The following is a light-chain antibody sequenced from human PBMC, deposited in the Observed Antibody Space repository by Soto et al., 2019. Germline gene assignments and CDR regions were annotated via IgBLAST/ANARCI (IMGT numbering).Light chain of an antibody. J-gene: IGKJ1*01. CDR1: QSVSSSY. CDR2: GAS. Sequence: EIVLTQSPGTLSLSPGERATLSCSASQSVSSSYLAWYQQKPGQAPGLLIYGASSRATGIPDRFSGSGSGTDVTLTISRLEPEDFAVYYCQQYGSSPQTFGQGTKVEI. V-gene: IGKV3-20*01. CDR3: QQYGSSPQT.